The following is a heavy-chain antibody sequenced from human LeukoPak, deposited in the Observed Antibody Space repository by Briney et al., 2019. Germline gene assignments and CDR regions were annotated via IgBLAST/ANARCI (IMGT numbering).Heavy chain of an antibody. CDR3: ARDKGMAAHYYYGMDV. J-gene: IGHJ6*02. D-gene: IGHD6-6*01. V-gene: IGHV4-31*03. Sequence: PSETLSLTCTVSGGSISSGGYYWSWIRQHPGKGLEWIGYIYYSGSTYYNPSLKSRVTISVDTSKNQFSLKLSSVTAADTAVYYCARDKGMAAHYYYGMDVWGQGTTVTVSS. CDR1: GGSISSGGYY. CDR2: IYYSGST.